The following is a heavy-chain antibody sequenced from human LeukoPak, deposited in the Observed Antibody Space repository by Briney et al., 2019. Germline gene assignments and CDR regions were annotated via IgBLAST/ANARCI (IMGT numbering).Heavy chain of an antibody. CDR1: GYTFTGYY. CDR3: ARVRGYSSSSGFDY. J-gene: IGHJ4*02. D-gene: IGHD6-6*01. CDR2: INPNSGGT. Sequence: ASVTVSCKASGYTFTGYYMHWVRQAPGQGLEWMGWINPNSGGTNYAQKFQGRVTMTRDTSISTAYMELSRLRSDDTAVYYCARVRGYSSSSGFDYWGQRTLVTVSS. V-gene: IGHV1-2*02.